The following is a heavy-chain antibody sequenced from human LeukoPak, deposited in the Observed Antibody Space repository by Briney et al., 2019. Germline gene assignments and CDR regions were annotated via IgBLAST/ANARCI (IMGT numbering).Heavy chain of an antibody. Sequence: GGSLRLSCAVSGFTFSTYWMSWVRQAPGKGLEWVANIKEDGSEKYYVDSVKGRFTISRDNTKNSLYLQMNSLRVEDTAVYHCARPLNFDYWGQGTLVTVSS. CDR3: ARPLNFDY. V-gene: IGHV3-7*01. CDR1: GFTFSTYW. CDR2: IKEDGSEK. J-gene: IGHJ4*02.